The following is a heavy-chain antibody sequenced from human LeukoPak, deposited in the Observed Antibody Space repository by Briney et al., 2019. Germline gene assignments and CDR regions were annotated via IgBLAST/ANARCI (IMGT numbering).Heavy chain of an antibody. J-gene: IGHJ6*02. V-gene: IGHV1-69*13. D-gene: IGHD6-13*01. CDR3: ARAEPYSIPYYYYGMDV. CDR2: IIPIFGTA. CDR1: GGTFSSYA. Sequence: SVKVSCKASGGTFSSYAISWVRQAPGQGLGWMGGIIPIFGTANYAQKFQGRVTITADESTSTAYMKLSSLRSEDTAVYYCARAEPYSIPYYYYGMDVWGQGTTVTVSS.